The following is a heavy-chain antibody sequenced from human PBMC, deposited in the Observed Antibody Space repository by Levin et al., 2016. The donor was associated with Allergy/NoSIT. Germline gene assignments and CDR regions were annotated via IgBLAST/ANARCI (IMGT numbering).Heavy chain of an antibody. CDR3: ARALYYYDSSGYGAGAFDI. D-gene: IGHD3-22*01. V-gene: IGHV1-69*04. J-gene: IGHJ3*02. CDR2: IIPILGIA. Sequence: WVRQAPGQGLEWMGRIIPILGIANYAQKFQGRVTITADKSTSTAYMELSSLRSEDTAVYYCARALYYYDSSGYGAGAFDIWGQGTMVTVSS.